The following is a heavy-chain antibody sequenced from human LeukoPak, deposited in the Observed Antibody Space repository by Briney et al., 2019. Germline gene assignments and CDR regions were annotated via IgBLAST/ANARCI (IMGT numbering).Heavy chain of an antibody. D-gene: IGHD5-12*01. Sequence: SVKVSCKASGGTFSSYAISWVRQAPGQGLEWMGGIIPIFGTANYAQKFQVRGTITADESTSTAYMELRSLRSDDTAVYYCAKLGATVGYSPIDYRGQGTLVTVSS. CDR1: GGTFSSYA. CDR2: IIPIFGTA. CDR3: AKLGATVGYSPIDY. J-gene: IGHJ4*02. V-gene: IGHV1-69*01.